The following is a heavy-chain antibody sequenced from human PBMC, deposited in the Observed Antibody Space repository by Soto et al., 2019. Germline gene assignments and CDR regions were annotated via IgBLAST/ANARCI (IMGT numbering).Heavy chain of an antibody. D-gene: IGHD3-10*01. J-gene: IGHJ4*02. Sequence: QVQVVESGGGVVQPGRSLRLSCAASGFTFSRYAIHWVRQAPGKGLEWVAVISRDGSNKYYVDSVKGRFTISRDNSKNTLYLQMNSLRDEDTAVYYCARSRNSAVADSVAFWGPGTLVTVSS. CDR2: ISRDGSNK. CDR3: ARSRNSAVADSVAF. V-gene: IGHV3-30*04. CDR1: GFTFSRYA.